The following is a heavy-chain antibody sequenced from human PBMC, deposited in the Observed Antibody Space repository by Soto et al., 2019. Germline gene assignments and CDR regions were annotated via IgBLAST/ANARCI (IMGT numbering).Heavy chain of an antibody. J-gene: IGHJ2*01. D-gene: IGHD2-2*01. Sequence: KELEWISTISSSISYIYYADSVKGRYTISRDNAKNSLYLQMNSLRAEDTAVYYCFFFFSSRKRHTSCSLGLGIPLNRSSDL. CDR2: ISSSISYI. CDR3: FFFFSSRKRHTSCSLGLGIPLNRSSDL. V-gene: IGHV3-21*01.